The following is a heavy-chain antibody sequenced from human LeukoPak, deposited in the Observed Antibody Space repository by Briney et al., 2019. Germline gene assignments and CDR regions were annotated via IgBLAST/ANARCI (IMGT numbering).Heavy chain of an antibody. D-gene: IGHD3-10*01. Sequence: GGSLRLSCAASGFTFSSYSMNWVRQAPGKGLEWVSSISSSSSYIYYADSVKGRFTISRDNAKNSLYLQMNSLRAEDTAVYYCAVLWFGELFDAFDIWGQGTMVTVSS. CDR2: ISSSSSYI. J-gene: IGHJ3*02. CDR1: GFTFSSYS. V-gene: IGHV3-21*01. CDR3: AVLWFGELFDAFDI.